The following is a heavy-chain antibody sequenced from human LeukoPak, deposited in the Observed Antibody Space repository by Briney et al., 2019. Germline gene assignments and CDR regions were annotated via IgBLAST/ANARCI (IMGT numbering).Heavy chain of an antibody. D-gene: IGHD6-13*01. Sequence: ASVKVSCKASGYTFTSYGIGWVRQAPGQGLEWMGWISAYNGNTNYAQKLQGRVTMTTDTSTSTAYMELRSLRSDDTAVYYCARDPPRRAAAGTPLPHYWGQGTLVTVSS. J-gene: IGHJ4*02. V-gene: IGHV1-18*01. CDR2: ISAYNGNT. CDR1: GYTFTSYG. CDR3: ARDPPRRAAAGTPLPHY.